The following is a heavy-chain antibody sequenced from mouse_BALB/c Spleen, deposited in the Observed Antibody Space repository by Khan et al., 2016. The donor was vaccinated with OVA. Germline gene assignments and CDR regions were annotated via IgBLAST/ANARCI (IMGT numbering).Heavy chain of an antibody. D-gene: IGHD2-14*01. CDR2: IFPVSGVP. J-gene: IGHJ3*01. V-gene: IGHV1-81*01. CDR3: ARGGYSVFAY. Sequence: QVQLQQSGPELVKPGASLKVSCKASGYTFTDYVIGWVRQRSRQGLEWIGDIFPVSGVPYYNEKFKDRATLTADKSSNTAYMQLNSLTYEDSAVYFCARGGYSVFAYWGQGTLVTVSA. CDR1: GYTFTDYV.